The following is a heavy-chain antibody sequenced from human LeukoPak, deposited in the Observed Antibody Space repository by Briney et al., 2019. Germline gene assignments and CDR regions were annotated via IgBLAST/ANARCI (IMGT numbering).Heavy chain of an antibody. J-gene: IGHJ4*02. CDR1: GFTFSRYG. D-gene: IGHD5-18*01. CDR2: IWYDGNNK. Sequence: PGGSLRLSCAASGFTFSRYGMHWVRQAPDKGLEWVAVIWYDGNNKYYADSVKGRFTISRDNSKNTLYLQMNSLRVEDTAVYYCAKDWGYTTMVSYYFDYWGQGALVTVSS. CDR3: AKDWGYTTMVSYYFDY. V-gene: IGHV3-33*06.